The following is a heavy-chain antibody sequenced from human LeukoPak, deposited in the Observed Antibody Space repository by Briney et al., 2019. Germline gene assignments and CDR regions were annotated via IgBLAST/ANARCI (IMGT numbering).Heavy chain of an antibody. CDR1: GASISSSSYY. V-gene: IGHV4-39*01. CDR3: ARHKTDYYDAFDI. J-gene: IGHJ3*02. CDR2: LSYSGST. Sequence: KPSETPSLTCTVSGASISSSSYYWGWIRQPPGKGLEWIGSLSYSGSTYNNPSLKSRVTISVDTSKNQFSLRLSSVTAADTAVYYCARHKTDYYDAFDIWGQGTMVTVSS. D-gene: IGHD3-10*01.